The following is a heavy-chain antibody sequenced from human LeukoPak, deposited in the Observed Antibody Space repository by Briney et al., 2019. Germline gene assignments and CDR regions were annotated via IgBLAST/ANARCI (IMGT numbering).Heavy chain of an antibody. CDR2: ISGSGGST. J-gene: IGHJ4*02. V-gene: IGHV3-23*01. D-gene: IGHD6-13*01. CDR3: AKASGYSSSWYVDY. Sequence: GGSLRLSCAASGFTFSSYAMSWVRQAPGKGLEWVSAISGSGGSTYYADSVKGRFTISRDNSKNTLYLQMNSLRAEDTAVYYCAKASGYSSSWYVDYWGQGTLVTVPS. CDR1: GFTFSSYA.